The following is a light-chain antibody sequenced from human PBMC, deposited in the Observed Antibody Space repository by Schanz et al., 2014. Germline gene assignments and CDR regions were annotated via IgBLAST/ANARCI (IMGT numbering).Light chain of an antibody. J-gene: IGLJ2*01. V-gene: IGLV2-23*01. CDR3: CSYAHDGTPVV. CDR1: SSDIGAYDL. Sequence: QSALTQPASVSGSPGQSITISCSGTSSDIGAYDLVSWYQQYPDKVPKLMIYEANKRPSGISSRFSGSQSGNTASLTISGLQAEDEADYHCCSYAHDGTPVVFGGGTKLTVL. CDR2: EAN.